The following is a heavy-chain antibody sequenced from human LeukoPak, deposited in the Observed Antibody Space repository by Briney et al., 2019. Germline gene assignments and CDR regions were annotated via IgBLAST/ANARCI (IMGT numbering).Heavy chain of an antibody. CDR1: GYSFSRYA. CDR3: AREQHATGWYVDL. Sequence: ASVKVSCKASGYSFSRYAMHWVRQAPGQRLEWMGWINAANGNSECTQKFQGRVTISRDTSASTDYMELSSLRFEDTAVYFCAREQHATGWYVDLWGRGTLVTVSP. D-gene: IGHD1-1*01. CDR2: INAANGNS. V-gene: IGHV1-3*01. J-gene: IGHJ2*01.